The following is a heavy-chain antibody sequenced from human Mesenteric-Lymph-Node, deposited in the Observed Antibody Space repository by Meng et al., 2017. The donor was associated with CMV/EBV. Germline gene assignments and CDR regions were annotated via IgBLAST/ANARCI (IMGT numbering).Heavy chain of an antibody. CDR3: ARYYDSRGCFDY. Sequence: VSGGSISIRDYYWGSTRQPPGKGLEWIGSISYSGITYYNPSLKSRVTISVDTSKNQFSLNLRSVTAADTAVYYCARYYDSRGCFDYWGQGTLVTVSS. J-gene: IGHJ4*02. V-gene: IGHV4-39*01. CDR2: ISYSGIT. CDR1: GGSISIRDYY. D-gene: IGHD3-22*01.